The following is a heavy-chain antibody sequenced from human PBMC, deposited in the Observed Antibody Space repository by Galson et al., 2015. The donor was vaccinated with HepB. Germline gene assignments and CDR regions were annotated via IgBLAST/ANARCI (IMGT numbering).Heavy chain of an antibody. Sequence: QSGAEVKKPGESLRISCKGSGYSFTSYWISWVRQMPGKGLEWMGRIDPSDSYTNYSPSFQGHVTISADKSISTAYLQWSSLKASDTAMYYCARPREGYSSSSDFDYWGQGTLVTVSS. D-gene: IGHD6-13*01. CDR2: IDPSDSYT. J-gene: IGHJ4*02. CDR3: ARPREGYSSSSDFDY. CDR1: GYSFTSYW. V-gene: IGHV5-10-1*01.